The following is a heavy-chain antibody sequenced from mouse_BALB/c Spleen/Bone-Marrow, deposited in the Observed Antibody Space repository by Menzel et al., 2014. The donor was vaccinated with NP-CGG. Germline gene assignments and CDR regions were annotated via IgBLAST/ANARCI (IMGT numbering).Heavy chain of an antibody. J-gene: IGHJ4*01. V-gene: IGHV1-54*01. Sequence: VKLVESGAELVRPGASVKVSCKASGYAFSNYFIEWVKKRPGQGLEWIGVINPGSNGANYSEKFKGKATLTADKSASTGYLQLSSLTSDNSAVYFFTRTWGEDAMDYWGQGTSDTVST. D-gene: IGHD2-13*01. CDR3: TRTWGEDAMDY. CDR2: INPGSNGA. CDR1: GYAFSNYF.